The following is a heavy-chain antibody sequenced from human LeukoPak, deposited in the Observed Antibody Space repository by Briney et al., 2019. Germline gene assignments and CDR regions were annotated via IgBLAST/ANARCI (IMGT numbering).Heavy chain of an antibody. J-gene: IGHJ4*02. Sequence: SETLSLTCTVSGGSISSYYWSWIRQPPGKGLEWIEYIYYSGSTNYNPSLKSRVTISVDTSKNQFSLKLSSVTAADTAMYYCARGKAAAATFDYWGQGTLVTVSS. D-gene: IGHD6-13*01. CDR1: GGSISSYY. CDR3: ARGKAAAATFDY. V-gene: IGHV4-59*01. CDR2: IYYSGST.